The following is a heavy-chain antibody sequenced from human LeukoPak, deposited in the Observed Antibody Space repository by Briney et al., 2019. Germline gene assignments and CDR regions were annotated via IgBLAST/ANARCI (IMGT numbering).Heavy chain of an antibody. V-gene: IGHV3-23*01. CDR2: ISISGSKT. CDR3: AKDPLHGYYFDY. CDR1: EFDFSSHA. Sequence: GGSLRLSCAASEFDFSSHAMTWVRQAPGKGLEWVSAISISGSKTYYADSVKGRFTISRDNSKNTLYLQMNSLRAEDTAVYYCAKDPLHGYYFDYWGQGTLVTVSS. D-gene: IGHD6-25*01. J-gene: IGHJ4*02.